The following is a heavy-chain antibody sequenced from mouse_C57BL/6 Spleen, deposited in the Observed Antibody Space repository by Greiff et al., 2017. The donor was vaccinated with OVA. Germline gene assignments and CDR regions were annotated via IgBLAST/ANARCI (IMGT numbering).Heavy chain of an antibody. V-gene: IGHV5-17*01. CDR2: ISSGSSTI. CDR1: GFTFSDYG. CDR3: ARPSTYAMDY. J-gene: IGHJ4*01. Sequence: EVKLMESGGGLVKPGGSLKLSCAASGFTFSDYGMHWVRQAPEKGLEWVAYISSGSSTIYYADTVTGRFTISRYNAKNTLFLQMTSLRSEDTAMYYCARPSTYAMDYWGQGTSVTVSS. D-gene: IGHD2-10*02.